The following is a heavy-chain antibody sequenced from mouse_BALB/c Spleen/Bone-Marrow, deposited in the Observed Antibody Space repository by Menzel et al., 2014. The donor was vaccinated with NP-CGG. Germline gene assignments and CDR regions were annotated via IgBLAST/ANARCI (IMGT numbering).Heavy chain of an antibody. D-gene: IGHD2-14*01. J-gene: IGHJ4*01. CDR2: ISDGGSYT. CDR3: ARTYRPFALDY. V-gene: IGHV5-4*02. Sequence: XSXGXLVKPGGSLKLSCAASGFTFSDYYMYWVRQTPEKRLEWVATISDGGSYTSYLDSVKGRFTISRDNAKNNLYPQMSSLKSEDTAMYYCARTYRPFALDYWGQGTSVTVSS. CDR1: GFTFSDYY.